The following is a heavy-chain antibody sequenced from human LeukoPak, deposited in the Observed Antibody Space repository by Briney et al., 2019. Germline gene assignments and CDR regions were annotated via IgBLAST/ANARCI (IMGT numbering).Heavy chain of an antibody. D-gene: IGHD5-18*01. J-gene: IGHJ4*02. Sequence: GGSLRLSCAASGFTFSSYGTHWVRQAPGKGLEWVAVISYDGSNKYYADSVKGRFTISRDNSKNTLYLQMNSLRAEDTAVYYCAKWVGSYGYYFDYWGQGTLVTVSS. CDR2: ISYDGSNK. V-gene: IGHV3-30*18. CDR3: AKWVGSYGYYFDY. CDR1: GFTFSSYG.